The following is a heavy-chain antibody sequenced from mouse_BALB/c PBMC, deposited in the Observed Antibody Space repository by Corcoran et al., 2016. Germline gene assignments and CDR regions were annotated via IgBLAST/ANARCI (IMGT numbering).Heavy chain of an antibody. D-gene: IGHD1-1*01. Sequence: EIQLQQTGAGLVKPGASVKISCKASGYSFTDYIMLWVKQSHGKSLEGIGNINPYYGSTSYNLKFKGKATLTVDKSSSTAYMQLNSLTSEDSAVYYCARDYGSSYVDYWGQGTTLTVSS. CDR3: ARDYGSSYVDY. CDR1: GYSFTDYI. J-gene: IGHJ2*01. CDR2: INPYYGST. V-gene: IGHV1-39*01.